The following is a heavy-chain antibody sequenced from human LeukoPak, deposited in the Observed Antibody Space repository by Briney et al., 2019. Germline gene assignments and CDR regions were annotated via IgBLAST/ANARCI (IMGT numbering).Heavy chain of an antibody. V-gene: IGHV5-51*01. Sequence: GESLKISCRDFGYSFTSHWLGWVRQMPGKGLEWMGIIYPGVSDTRYSPSFQGQVTISADKSISTAYLQWNTLKASDTAMYYCARLFPSSGACDIWGQGTMVTVSS. CDR1: GYSFTSHW. D-gene: IGHD2/OR15-2a*01. J-gene: IGHJ3*02. CDR2: IYPGVSDT. CDR3: ARLFPSSGACDI.